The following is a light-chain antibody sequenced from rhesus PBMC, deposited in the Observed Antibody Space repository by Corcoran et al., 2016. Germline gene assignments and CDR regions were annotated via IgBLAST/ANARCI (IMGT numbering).Light chain of an antibody. V-gene: IGKV1S14*01. J-gene: IGKJ1*01. Sequence: DIQMTQSPSSLSASVGDTVTITCRASQGISNYLAWYQQKPGNAPTTLIYYASNLESGVPSSFSGSGSGTNFTLTISSLQPEDFAIYYCQQHNSYPWTCGQGTKVEIK. CDR3: QQHNSYPWT. CDR2: YAS. CDR1: QGISNY.